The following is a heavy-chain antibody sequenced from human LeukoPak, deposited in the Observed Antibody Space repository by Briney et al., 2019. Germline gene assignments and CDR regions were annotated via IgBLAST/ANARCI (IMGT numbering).Heavy chain of an antibody. Sequence: GGSLRLSCAASGFTFSTYSMTWVRQGPGKGLEWVSSIYPSGDSTFYADSVKGRFTISRDNSKNTLYLQMSGLRTEDTAIYYCAKDVVPDSGWDLDYWGQGTLVTVSS. CDR2: IYPSGDST. CDR3: AKDVVPDSGWDLDY. D-gene: IGHD6-19*01. CDR1: GFTFSTYS. J-gene: IGHJ4*02. V-gene: IGHV3-23*01.